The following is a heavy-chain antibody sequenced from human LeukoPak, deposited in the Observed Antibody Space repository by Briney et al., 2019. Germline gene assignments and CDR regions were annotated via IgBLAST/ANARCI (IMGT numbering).Heavy chain of an antibody. Sequence: SETLSLTCTVSGGSISSGGYYWSWIRQHPGKGLEWIGYIYYSGSTYYNPSLKSRVTISVDTSKNQFSLKLSSVTAADTAVYYCASGEYQLRSSPRFDYWGQGTLVAVSS. CDR1: GGSISSGGYY. J-gene: IGHJ4*02. CDR2: IYYSGST. CDR3: ASGEYQLRSSPRFDY. D-gene: IGHD2-2*01. V-gene: IGHV4-31*03.